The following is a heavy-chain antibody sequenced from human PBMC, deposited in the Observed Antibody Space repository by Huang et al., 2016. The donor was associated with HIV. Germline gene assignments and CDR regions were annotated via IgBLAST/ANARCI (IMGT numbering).Heavy chain of an antibody. CDR3: AAYTSGPAVYYYYYDMDV. D-gene: IGHD6-19*01. V-gene: IGHV1-58*01. J-gene: IGHJ6*02. Sequence: QMQLVQSGPEVKKPGTSVKVSCKASGFTFTSSAVQGGRQARGQRLELIGWIGVGSGNTNYAQKFQERVTITRDMSTSTAYMERSSLRSEDTAVYYCAAYTSGPAVYYYYYDMDVWGQGTTVTVSS. CDR2: IGVGSGNT. CDR1: GFTFTSSA.